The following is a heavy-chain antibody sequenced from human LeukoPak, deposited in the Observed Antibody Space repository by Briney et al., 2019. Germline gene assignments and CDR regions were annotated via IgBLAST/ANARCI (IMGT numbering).Heavy chain of an antibody. D-gene: IGHD2-2*02. CDR1: GFTFSSYW. V-gene: IGHV3-7*01. Sequence: PGGSLRLFCAASGFTFSSYWMSWVRQAPGKGLEWVANIKQDGSEEYYVDSVKGRFTISRDNAKNSLYLQMNSLRAEDTAVYYCAKDRYQLPYGWLDPWGQGTLVTVSS. J-gene: IGHJ5*02. CDR3: AKDRYQLPYGWLDP. CDR2: IKQDGSEE.